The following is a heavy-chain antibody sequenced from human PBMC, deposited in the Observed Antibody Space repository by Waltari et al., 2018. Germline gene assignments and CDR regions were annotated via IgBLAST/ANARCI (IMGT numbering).Heavy chain of an antibody. D-gene: IGHD3-10*01. CDR1: GYSISSGYY. CDR3: ARVLVRGPYGPYYYGMDV. V-gene: IGHV4-38-2*01. CDR2: IYHSGST. Sequence: QVQLQESGPGLVKPSETLSLTCAVSGYSISSGYYWGWFRQPPGKGLEWIGSIYHSGSTYYNPSLKSRVTISVDTSKNQFSLKLSSVTAADTAVYYCARVLVRGPYGPYYYGMDVWGQGTTVTVSS. J-gene: IGHJ6*02.